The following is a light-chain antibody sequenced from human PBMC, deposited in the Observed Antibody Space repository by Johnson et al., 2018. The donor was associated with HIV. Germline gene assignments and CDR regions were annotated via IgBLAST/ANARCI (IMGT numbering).Light chain of an antibody. CDR2: DNN. CDR3: GKWDSTLSGRFYV. J-gene: IGLJ1*01. Sequence: QSVLTQPPSVSAAPGQKVTISCSGSSSNIGNNYVSWYQQVPGTAPKLLIFDNNKRPSGIPDRFSGSKSGTSATLGITGLQTGDEADYNCGKWDSTLSGRFYVFGSGTKVTVL. CDR1: SSNIGNNY. V-gene: IGLV1-51*01.